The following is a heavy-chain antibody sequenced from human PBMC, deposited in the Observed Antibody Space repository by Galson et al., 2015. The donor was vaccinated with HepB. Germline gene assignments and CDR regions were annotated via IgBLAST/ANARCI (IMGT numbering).Heavy chain of an antibody. Sequence: SVKVSCKVSGYTLTELSMHWVRQAPGKGLEWMGGFDPEDGETIYAQKFQGRVTMTEDTSTDTAYMELSSLRSEDTAVYYCATTRYNWNDVSEGRRPFRYYYYGMDVWGQGTTVTVSS. J-gene: IGHJ6*02. V-gene: IGHV1-24*01. CDR3: ATTRYNWNDVSEGRRPFRYYYYGMDV. D-gene: IGHD1-20*01. CDR2: FDPEDGET. CDR1: GYTLTELS.